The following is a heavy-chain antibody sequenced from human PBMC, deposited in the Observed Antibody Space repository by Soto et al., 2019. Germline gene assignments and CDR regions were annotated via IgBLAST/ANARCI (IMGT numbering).Heavy chain of an antibody. CDR1: GFSLSTSGMC. J-gene: IGHJ6*02. V-gene: IGHV2-70*01. CDR2: IDWDDDK. D-gene: IGHD3-3*01. Sequence: SGPTLVNPTQTLTLTCTFSGFSLSTSGMCVSWIRQPPGKALEWLALIDWDDDKYYSTSLKTRLTISKDTSKNQVVLTMTNMDPVDTATYYCARITTSGYLKNYYYYGMDVWGQGTTVTVSS. CDR3: ARITTSGYLKNYYYYGMDV.